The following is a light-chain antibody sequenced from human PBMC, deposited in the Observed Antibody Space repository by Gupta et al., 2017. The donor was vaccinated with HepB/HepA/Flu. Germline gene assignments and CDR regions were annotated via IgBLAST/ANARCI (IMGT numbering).Light chain of an antibody. V-gene: IGKV2-30*02. J-gene: IGKJ4*02. CDR2: KGS. Sequence: EVVMTQSPLSLPVTLGQSASISCKSSQSLVHTDGYIYLNWFHQRPGQSPRRIIYKGSKRDFGEPHRFSGSGSGXDFTLKXSIGEAEDVGVYYVRYCEYWRTFGXGTKVEI. CDR1: QSLVHTDGYIY. CDR3: RYCEYWRT.